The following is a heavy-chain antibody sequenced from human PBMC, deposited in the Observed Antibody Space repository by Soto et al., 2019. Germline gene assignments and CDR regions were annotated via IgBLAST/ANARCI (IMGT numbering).Heavy chain of an antibody. CDR3: AVAVAGPTAIGY. D-gene: IGHD6-19*01. V-gene: IGHV3-74*01. CDR1: GFTFSSYW. Sequence: EVQLVESGGGLVHPGGSLRLSCAASGFTFSSYWMHWVRQAPGKGLVWVSRINSDGSSTSYADSVKGRFTISRDNAKNTLYLQMNSLRAEDTAVYYCAVAVAGPTAIGYWGQGTLVTVSS. CDR2: INSDGSST. J-gene: IGHJ4*02.